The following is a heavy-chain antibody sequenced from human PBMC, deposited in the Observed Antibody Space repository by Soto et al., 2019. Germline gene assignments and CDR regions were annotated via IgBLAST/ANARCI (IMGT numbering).Heavy chain of an antibody. CDR2: IIPIFGSA. D-gene: IGHD1-26*01. Sequence: SVKVSCKAPGGTLSSYAINWVRQAPGQGLEWMGGIIPIFGSANYAPKFQGRVTISADESTSTAYMEVSSLRSEDTAVYYCAGTREIPQYHGTDVWGQGRTVTVSS. J-gene: IGHJ6*02. CDR3: AGTREIPQYHGTDV. CDR1: GGTLSSYA. V-gene: IGHV1-69*13.